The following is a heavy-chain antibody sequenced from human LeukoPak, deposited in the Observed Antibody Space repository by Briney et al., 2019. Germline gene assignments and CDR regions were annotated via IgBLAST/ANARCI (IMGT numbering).Heavy chain of an antibody. CDR1: GFTLSSYD. D-gene: IGHD5/OR15-5a*01. V-gene: IGHV3-13*01. CDR2: IGIAGDT. Sequence: GGSLRLSCAASGFTLSSYDMHWVRQAPGRGLEWVSAIGIAGDTYYPDSVKGRFTISRENAMYLQMNSLKDGDTAVYYCIRGGIQVSGIDAFDIWGQGTMVTVSS. CDR3: IRGGIQVSGIDAFDI. J-gene: IGHJ3*02.